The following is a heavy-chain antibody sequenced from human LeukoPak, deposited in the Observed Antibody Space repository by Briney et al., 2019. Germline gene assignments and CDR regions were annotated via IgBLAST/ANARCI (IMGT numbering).Heavy chain of an antibody. V-gene: IGHV4-59*01. CDR1: GGSISSYY. CDR2: IYYSGST. D-gene: IGHD5-18*01. Sequence: KPSETLSLTCTVSGGSISSYYWSWLRQPPGKGLEWMVYIYYSGSTNYNPSLKSRVTISVDTSKNQFSLKLSSVTAADTAVYYCARDVWDSSGYSYGSLNWFDPWGQGTLVTVSS. J-gene: IGHJ5*02. CDR3: ARDVWDSSGYSYGSLNWFDP.